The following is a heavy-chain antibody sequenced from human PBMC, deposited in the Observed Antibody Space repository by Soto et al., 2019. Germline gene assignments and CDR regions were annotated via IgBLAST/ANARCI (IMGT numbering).Heavy chain of an antibody. CDR2: IYHSGST. Sequence: PSETLSLTCAVSCGFISSSNWWSWVRQPPGKGLEWIGEIYHSGSTNYNPSLKSRVTISVDKSKNQFSLKLSSVTAADTAVYYCARDPITSTVTDYYYGMDVWGQGTTVTVSS. V-gene: IGHV4-4*02. CDR1: CGFISSSNW. CDR3: ARDPITSTVTDYYYGMDV. J-gene: IGHJ6*02. D-gene: IGHD4-4*01.